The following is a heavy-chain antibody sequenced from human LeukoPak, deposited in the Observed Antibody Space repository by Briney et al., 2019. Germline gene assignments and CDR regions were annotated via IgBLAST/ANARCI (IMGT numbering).Heavy chain of an antibody. V-gene: IGHV4-34*01. CDR2: INHSGST. CDR1: GGSFSGYY. CDR3: ARHGRSTSFQH. D-gene: IGHD2-2*01. Sequence: SETLSLTCAVYGGSFSGYYWSWIRQPPGKGLEWIGEINHSGSTNYNPSLKSRVTISVDTSKNQFSLKLSSVAAADTAVYYCARHGRSTSFQHWGQGTLVTVSS. J-gene: IGHJ1*01.